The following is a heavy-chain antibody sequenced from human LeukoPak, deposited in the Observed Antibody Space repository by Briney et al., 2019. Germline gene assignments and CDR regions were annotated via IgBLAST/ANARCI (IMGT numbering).Heavy chain of an antibody. Sequence: ASVKVSCTASGYTFTSYGLSWVRKAPGQGNEWMGWISAYNGNTNYAQKLQGRVTMTTDTSTSTAYMELRSLRSDDTAVYYCARGQQLVLHPFDYWGQGTLVTVS. V-gene: IGHV1-18*01. D-gene: IGHD6-13*01. CDR2: ISAYNGNT. J-gene: IGHJ4*02. CDR1: GYTFTSYG. CDR3: ARGQQLVLHPFDY.